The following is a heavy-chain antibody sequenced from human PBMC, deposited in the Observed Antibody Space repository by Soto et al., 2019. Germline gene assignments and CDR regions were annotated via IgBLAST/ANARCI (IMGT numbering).Heavy chain of an antibody. CDR1: GFTFSNAW. V-gene: IGHV3-15*07. CDR3: TTMGGYYDSSGYDYYYGMDV. CDR2: IKSKTDGGTT. Sequence: GGSLRLSCAASGFTFSNAWMNWVRQAPGKGLEWVGRIKSKTDGGTTDYAAPVKGRFTISRDDSKNTLYLQMNSLRTEDTAVYYCTTMGGYYDSSGYDYYYGMDVWGQGTTVTVSS. J-gene: IGHJ6*02. D-gene: IGHD3-22*01.